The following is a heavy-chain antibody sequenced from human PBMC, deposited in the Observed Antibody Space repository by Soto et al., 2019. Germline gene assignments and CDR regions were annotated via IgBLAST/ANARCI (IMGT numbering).Heavy chain of an antibody. CDR3: ARPYSSGRVWYFDL. D-gene: IGHD6-19*01. J-gene: IGHJ2*01. CDR2: INSDGSTT. V-gene: IGHV3-74*01. Sequence: EVQLVESGGGLVQPGGSLRLSCAASGFTFSNYWMHWVRQAPGKGLVWVSRINSDGSTTSYADSVKGRFTISRDNAKNTLYVQMNSLRAEDTAVYYCARPYSSGRVWYFDLWGRGTLVTVSS. CDR1: GFTFSNYW.